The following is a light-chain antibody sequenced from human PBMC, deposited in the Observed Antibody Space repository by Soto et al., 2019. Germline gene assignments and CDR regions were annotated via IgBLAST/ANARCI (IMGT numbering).Light chain of an antibody. Sequence: QCVLTKPTSGSGSPGQSVAISCTGTSSDVGGYNYVSWYQQHPGKAPKLMIYEVNKRPSGVPDRFPGSKSGNTASLTVSGLQPEDEADYYCSSYAGSSNVFGTGTKLTVL. V-gene: IGLV2-8*01. CDR2: EVN. J-gene: IGLJ1*01. CDR3: SSYAGSSNV. CDR1: SSDVGGYNY.